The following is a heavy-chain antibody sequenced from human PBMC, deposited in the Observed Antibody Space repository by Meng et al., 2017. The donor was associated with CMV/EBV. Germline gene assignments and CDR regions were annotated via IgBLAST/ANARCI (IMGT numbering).Heavy chain of an antibody. CDR3: ARQLTTVGIRGMDV. V-gene: IGHV1-69*10. D-gene: IGHD4-23*01. Sequence: SVKVSCKGSGIPFRPHAINWVRLAPGHGLEWMGGIMPLSGFTSYAQRFQGRITITADKSTSTTYMDLSSLTSEDTAVYYCARQLTTVGIRGMDVWGQGTTVTVSS. CDR2: IMPLSGFT. J-gene: IGHJ6*02. CDR1: GIPFRPHA.